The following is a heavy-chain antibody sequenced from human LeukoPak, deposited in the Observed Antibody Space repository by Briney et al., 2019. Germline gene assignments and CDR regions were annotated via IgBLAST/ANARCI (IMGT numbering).Heavy chain of an antibody. CDR2: IKQDGSEK. V-gene: IGHV3-7*01. Sequence: GGSLRLSCAASGFTFSSYWMSWVREAPGKGLDWVANIKQDGSEKYYVDSVKGRFTISRDNAKNSLYLQMNSLRAEDTAVYYCARPPIAVAAADAFDIWGQGTMVTVSS. CDR3: ARPPIAVAAADAFDI. J-gene: IGHJ3*02. CDR1: GFTFSSYW. D-gene: IGHD6-19*01.